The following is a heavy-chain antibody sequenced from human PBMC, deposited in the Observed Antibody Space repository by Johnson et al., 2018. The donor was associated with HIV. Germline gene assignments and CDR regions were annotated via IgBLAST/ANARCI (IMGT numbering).Heavy chain of an antibody. CDR3: TTGLYWNDAFDI. Sequence: VQLVESGGGLVQPGGSLRLSCAASGFTFSDHYMDWVRQAPGKGLEWVGRTRNKANSYTTEYAASVKGRFTISRDDSKNTLYLQMHSLKNEDTAIYYCTTGLYWNDAFDIWGQGTMVTVSS. CDR1: GFTFSDHY. V-gene: IGHV3-72*01. CDR2: TRNKANSYTT. D-gene: IGHD1-1*01. J-gene: IGHJ3*02.